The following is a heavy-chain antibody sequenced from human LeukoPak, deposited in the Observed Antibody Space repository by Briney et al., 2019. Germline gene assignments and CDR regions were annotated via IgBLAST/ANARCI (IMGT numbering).Heavy chain of an antibody. CDR1: GGSISSSSYY. Sequence: SETLSLTCTVSGGSISSSSYYWGWIRQPLGKGLEWIGSIYYSGSTYYNPSLKSRVTISVDTSKNQFSLKLSSVTAADTAVYYCARQVVGATFDAFDIWGQGTMVTVSS. D-gene: IGHD1-26*01. V-gene: IGHV4-39*01. CDR2: IYYSGST. CDR3: ARQVVGATFDAFDI. J-gene: IGHJ3*02.